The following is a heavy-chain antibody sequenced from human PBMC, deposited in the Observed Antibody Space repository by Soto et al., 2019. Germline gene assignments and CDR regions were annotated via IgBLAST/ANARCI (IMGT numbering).Heavy chain of an antibody. CDR2: IYYSGNT. CDR3: VSFVGLLWGGVSPAESWGSYYFDN. Sequence: SETLSLTCTVSGDSITSGDYYWSWIRQPPGKGLEWIGYIYYSGNTNYNPSLKSRVIMSVDTSKNQFSLKLTSVTAADTAVYYCVSFVGLLWGGVSPAESWGSYYFDNWGQGTLVT. V-gene: IGHV4-30-4*01. D-gene: IGHD6-13*01. CDR1: GDSITSGDYY. J-gene: IGHJ4*02.